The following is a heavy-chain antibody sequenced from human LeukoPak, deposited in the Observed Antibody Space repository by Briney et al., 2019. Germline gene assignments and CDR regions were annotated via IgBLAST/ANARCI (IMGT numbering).Heavy chain of an antibody. D-gene: IGHD6-19*01. CDR3: ARVDVAENYYYYYMDV. J-gene: IGHJ6*03. V-gene: IGHV1-8*02. CDR2: MNPNSGNT. CDR1: GYTFTSYY. Sequence: ASVKVSCKASGYTFTSYYIHWVRQAPGQGLEWMGWMNPNSGNTGYAQKFQGRVTMTRNTSISTAYMELSSLRSEDTAVYYCARVDVAENYYYYYMDVWGKGTTVTISS.